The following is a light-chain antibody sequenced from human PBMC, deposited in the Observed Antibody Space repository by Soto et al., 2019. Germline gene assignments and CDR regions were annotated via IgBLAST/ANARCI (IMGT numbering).Light chain of an antibody. CDR1: QSVSATY. CDR2: GAS. J-gene: IGKJ1*01. Sequence: EVVLTQSPGTLSLSPGERATLSCRASQSVSATYLAWYQQKLGQAPRLLIYGASSRATGIPDRFSGSGSGTDFTLTISRLEPEDFAVYYCQQYGNSPRTFGQGTKVEIK. CDR3: QQYGNSPRT. V-gene: IGKV3-20*01.